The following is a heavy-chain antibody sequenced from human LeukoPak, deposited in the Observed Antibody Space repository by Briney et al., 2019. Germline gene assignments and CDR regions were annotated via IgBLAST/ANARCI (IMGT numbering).Heavy chain of an antibody. V-gene: IGHV3-30-3*01. CDR1: GFTFSSYA. Sequence: GGSLRLSCAASGFTFSSYAIHWVRQAPGKGLEWVAVISYDGSNKYYADSVKGRFTISRDNSKNTLYLQMNSLRAEDTAVYYCARDFTGNFDYWGQGTLVTVSS. CDR2: ISYDGSNK. CDR3: ARDFTGNFDY. J-gene: IGHJ4*02. D-gene: IGHD1-1*01.